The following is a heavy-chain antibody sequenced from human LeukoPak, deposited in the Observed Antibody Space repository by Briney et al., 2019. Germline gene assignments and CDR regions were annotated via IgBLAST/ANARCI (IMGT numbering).Heavy chain of an antibody. CDR3: ARGRFGVGP. J-gene: IGHJ5*02. CDR1: GLTFSSYW. CDR2: INQDGSEK. V-gene: IGHV3-7*04. D-gene: IGHD3-10*01. Sequence: GGSLRLSCAASGLTFSSYWMSWVRQAPGKALEWVANINQDGSEKYYVDSVTGRFTISRDSAKNSLYLQMNSLRAEDTAVYYCARGRFGVGPWGQGTLVTVSS.